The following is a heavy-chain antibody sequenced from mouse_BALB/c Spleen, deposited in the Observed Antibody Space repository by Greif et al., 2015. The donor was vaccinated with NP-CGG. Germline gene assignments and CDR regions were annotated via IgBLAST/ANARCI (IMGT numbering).Heavy chain of an antibody. CDR3: ARGDFY. CDR2: ISSGSSTI. Sequence: EVHLVESGGGLVQPGGSRKLSCAASGFTFSSFGMHWVRQAPEKGLEWVAYISSGSSTIYYADTVKGRFTISRDNPKNTLFLQMTSLRSEDTAMYYCARGDFYWGQGTLVTVSA. J-gene: IGHJ3*01. V-gene: IGHV5-17*02. CDR1: GFTFSSFG.